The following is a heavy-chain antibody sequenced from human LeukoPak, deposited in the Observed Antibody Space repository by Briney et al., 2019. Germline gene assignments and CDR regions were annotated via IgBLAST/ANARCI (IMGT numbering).Heavy chain of an antibody. CDR2: IYSGGST. Sequence: GGSLRLSCAASGFTVSSNYMSWVRQAPGKGLEWVSVIYSGGSTYYADSVKGRFTISRDNSKNTLYLQMNSLRAEDTAVYYCARGTDFWSGYLDYWGQGTLVTVSS. V-gene: IGHV3-66*01. D-gene: IGHD3-3*01. J-gene: IGHJ4*02. CDR3: ARGTDFWSGYLDY. CDR1: GFTVSSNY.